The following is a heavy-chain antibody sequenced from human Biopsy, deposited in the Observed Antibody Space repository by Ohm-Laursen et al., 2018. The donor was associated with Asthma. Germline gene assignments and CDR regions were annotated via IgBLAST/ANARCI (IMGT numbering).Heavy chain of an antibody. D-gene: IGHD6-19*01. CDR1: RFTYE. Sequence: SLRLSCAASRFTYEMHWVRQAPGKGLEWVAVISYDGSSIYYTDSVKGRFTISRDNSKNTLSLQMNSLTAEDTVVYYCAREGVAGTHIEDWGQGTLVTVSS. V-gene: IGHV3-30-3*01. CDR3: AREGVAGTHIED. J-gene: IGHJ4*02. CDR2: ISYDGSSI.